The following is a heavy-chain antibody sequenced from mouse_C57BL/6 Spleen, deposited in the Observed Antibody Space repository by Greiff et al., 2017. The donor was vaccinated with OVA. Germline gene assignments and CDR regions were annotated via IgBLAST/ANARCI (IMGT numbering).Heavy chain of an antibody. CDR2: IWSGGST. CDR3: AKKGWDGYFDV. Sequence: VQLVESGPGLVQPSQSLSITCTVSGFSLTSYGVHWVRQPPGKGLEWLGVIWSGGSTDYNAAFISRLSISKDNSKSQVFFKMNSLQADDTAIYYCAKKGWDGYFDVWGTGTTVTVSS. V-gene: IGHV2-4*01. D-gene: IGHD4-1*01. CDR1: GFSLTSYG. J-gene: IGHJ1*03.